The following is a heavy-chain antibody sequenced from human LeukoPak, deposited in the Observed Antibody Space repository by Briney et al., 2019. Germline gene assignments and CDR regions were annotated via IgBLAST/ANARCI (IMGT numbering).Heavy chain of an antibody. J-gene: IGHJ4*02. CDR1: GFTFSSYS. V-gene: IGHV3-21*05. CDR2: ISSSSSYI. Sequence: PGGSLRLSCAASGFTFSSYSMNWVRQAPGKGLEWVSYISSSSSYIYYADSVKGRFTISRDNAKNSLYLQMNSLRAEDTAVYYCAREARTQTIAALAFDYWGQGTLVTVSS. CDR3: AREARTQTIAALAFDY. D-gene: IGHD6-6*01.